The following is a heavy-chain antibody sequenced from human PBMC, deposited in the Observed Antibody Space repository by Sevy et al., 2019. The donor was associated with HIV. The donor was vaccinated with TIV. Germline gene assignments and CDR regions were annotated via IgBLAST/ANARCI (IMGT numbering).Heavy chain of an antibody. Sequence: SETLSLTCAVYGGSFSGYCWSWIRQPPGKGLEWIGVINHSGSTNYNPSLKSRVTISVDTSKNQFSLKLSSVTAADTAVYYCARGRTYDFWSGYYSGLQDVWGQGTTVTVSS. CDR1: GGSFSGYC. J-gene: IGHJ6*02. V-gene: IGHV4-34*01. CDR3: ARGRTYDFWSGYYSGLQDV. D-gene: IGHD3-3*01. CDR2: INHSGST.